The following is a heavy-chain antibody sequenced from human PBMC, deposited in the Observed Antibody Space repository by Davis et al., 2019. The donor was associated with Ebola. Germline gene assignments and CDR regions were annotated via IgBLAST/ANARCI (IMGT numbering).Heavy chain of an antibody. CDR3: ARDKSYYNYDMDV. CDR1: GFNFRSYG. Sequence: GESLKISCAASGFNFRSYGMHWVRQAPGKGLEWVANIKQDGSEKYYVDSVKGRFTISRDNARNSLFLQMNSLRAEDTAVYYCARDKSYYNYDMDVWGQGTTVTVSS. CDR2: IKQDGSEK. V-gene: IGHV3-7*03. J-gene: IGHJ6*02.